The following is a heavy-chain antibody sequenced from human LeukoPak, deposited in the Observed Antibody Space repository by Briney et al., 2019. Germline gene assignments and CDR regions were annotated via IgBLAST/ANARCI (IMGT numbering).Heavy chain of an antibody. CDR3: ARGSSKYIFGYYMDV. Sequence: ASAKVSCKASGYTFTGYYIHWVRQAPGQGLEWVGWISPKTGGTNYAQKFLDRVTMTTDMSISTAYMELIRLRSRDTAVYFCARGSSKYIFGYYMDVWGKGTTIIVSS. V-gene: IGHV1-2*02. CDR2: ISPKTGGT. J-gene: IGHJ6*03. CDR1: GYTFTGYY. D-gene: IGHD4-11*01.